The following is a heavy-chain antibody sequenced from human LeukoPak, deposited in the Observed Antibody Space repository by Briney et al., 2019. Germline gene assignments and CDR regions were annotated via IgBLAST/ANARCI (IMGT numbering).Heavy chain of an antibody. D-gene: IGHD3-22*01. CDR1: GDTFSSYA. J-gene: IGHJ5*02. Sequence: SVKVSCKASGDTFSSYAISWVRQAPGQGLEWMGRIIPIFGTANYAQKFQGRVTITTDESTSTAYMELSSLRSEDTAVYYCARGYYYDSSGYYWSFDPWGQGTLVTVSS. V-gene: IGHV1-69*05. CDR3: ARGYYYDSSGYYWSFDP. CDR2: IIPIFGTA.